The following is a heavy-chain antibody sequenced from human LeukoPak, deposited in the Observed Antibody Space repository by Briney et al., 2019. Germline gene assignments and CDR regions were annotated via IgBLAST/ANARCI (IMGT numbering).Heavy chain of an antibody. V-gene: IGHV3-66*01. D-gene: IGHD3-16*01. CDR1: GFTVSNNY. CDR3: ASRPRYDQGDY. CDR2: IYSGGST. J-gene: IGHJ4*02. Sequence: GGSLRLSCAASGFTVSNNYMSWVRQAPGKGLEGGSVIYSGGSTYYADAVKGRFTIFRDNSKNTLYLQMNSLSAEDTAVYYCASRPRYDQGDYWGQGTLVIVSS.